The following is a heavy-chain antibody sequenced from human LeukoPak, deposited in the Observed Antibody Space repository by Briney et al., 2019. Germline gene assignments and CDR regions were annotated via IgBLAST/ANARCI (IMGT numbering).Heavy chain of an antibody. D-gene: IGHD6-19*01. CDR3: ASRGWSRDAFDI. V-gene: IGHV3-21*01. J-gene: IGHJ3*02. Sequence: GGSLRLSCAASGFTFSSYSMNWVRQAPGKGLEWVSSISSSSSYIYYADSVKGRFTISRDNAKNSLYLQMNNLRAEDTAVYYCASRGWSRDAFDIWGQGTMVTVSS. CDR1: GFTFSSYS. CDR2: ISSSSSYI.